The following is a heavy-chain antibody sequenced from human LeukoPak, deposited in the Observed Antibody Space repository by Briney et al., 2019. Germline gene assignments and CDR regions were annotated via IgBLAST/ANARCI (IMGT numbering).Heavy chain of an antibody. CDR2: ISSSSSYI. Sequence: GGSLRLSCAASGFTFSSYSMNWVRQAPGKGLEWVSSISSSSSYIYYADSVKGRFTISRDNAKNSLYLQMNSLRAEDTAAYYCARDAGATSIYYYGMDVWGQGTTVTVSS. CDR3: ARDAGATSIYYYGMDV. J-gene: IGHJ6*02. CDR1: GFTFSSYS. D-gene: IGHD1-26*01. V-gene: IGHV3-21*01.